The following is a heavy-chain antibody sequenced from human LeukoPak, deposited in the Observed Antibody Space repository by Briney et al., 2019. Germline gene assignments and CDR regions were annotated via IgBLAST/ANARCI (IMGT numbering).Heavy chain of an antibody. CDR1: GYSFTSYW. D-gene: IGHD5-24*01. V-gene: IGHV5-51*01. Sequence: GESLKNSCTAPGYSFTSYWIGWLRQTPGKGLECMGIIYPGDSDTKYSPSYQGHITISANKSIRTAYLQWSSLKASHTAMYYCARGPRLVDGYNLLSPPDYWGQGTLVTVSS. J-gene: IGHJ4*02. CDR2: IYPGDSDT. CDR3: ARGPRLVDGYNLLSPPDY.